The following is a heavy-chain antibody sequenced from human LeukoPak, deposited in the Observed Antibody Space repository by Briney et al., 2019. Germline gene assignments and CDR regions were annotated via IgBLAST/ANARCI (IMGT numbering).Heavy chain of an antibody. Sequence: GSLRLSCAASGFTFSSYAMSWVRQAAGKGLEWIGSIYYSGSTYYNPSLKSRVTISIDTSKNQFSLRLRSVTAADTAVYYCAREILYDSTGYYLWGQGTVVTVSS. CDR1: GFTFSSYA. D-gene: IGHD3-22*01. CDR2: IYYSGST. V-gene: IGHV4-39*07. J-gene: IGHJ4*02. CDR3: AREILYDSTGYYL.